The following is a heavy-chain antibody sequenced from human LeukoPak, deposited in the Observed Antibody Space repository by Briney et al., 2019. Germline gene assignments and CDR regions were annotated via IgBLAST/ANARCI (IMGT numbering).Heavy chain of an antibody. J-gene: IGHJ4*02. Sequence: SETLSLTCTVSGGSISSRSYYWDWIRQPPGKGLEWIGNLFDSGNTHYNPSLRSRLTMSVDTSKNQFSLKLSSVTAADTAVYYCARGRDIVVVPAANGTLDYWGQGTLVTVSS. CDR3: ARGRDIVVVPAANGTLDY. V-gene: IGHV4-39*01. CDR1: GGSISSRSYY. D-gene: IGHD2-2*01. CDR2: LFDSGNT.